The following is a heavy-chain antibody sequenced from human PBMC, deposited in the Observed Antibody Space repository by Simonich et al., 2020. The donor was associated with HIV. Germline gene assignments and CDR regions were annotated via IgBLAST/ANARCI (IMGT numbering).Heavy chain of an antibody. D-gene: IGHD1-1*01. CDR3: ARRQGNWKVNWYDP. Sequence: QVQLQESGPGLVEPSETLSLTCAVSNYSSTNTYYWAGIRQPPGRGLGWIGSFYHSGSTYYNPSLKSRVTISVDTSKNQFSLKVKSVTAADTAVYYCARRQGNWKVNWYDPWGQGTLVTVSS. J-gene: IGHJ5*02. CDR1: NYSSTNTYY. CDR2: FYHSGST. V-gene: IGHV4-38-2*01.